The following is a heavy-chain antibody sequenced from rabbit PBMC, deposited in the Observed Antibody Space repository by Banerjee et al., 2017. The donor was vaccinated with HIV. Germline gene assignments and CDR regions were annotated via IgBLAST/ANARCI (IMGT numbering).Heavy chain of an antibody. CDR2: IYAGSSGRI. J-gene: IGHJ3*01. V-gene: IGHV1S45*01. D-gene: IGHD6-1*01. CDR1: GLDFSSKYW. CDR3: ARTGYGGYGYGLDL. Sequence: QEQLEESGGDLVKPEGSLTLTCKASGLDFSSKYWICWVRQAPGKGLEWIACIYAGSSGRIDYANWAKGRFTISKTSSTTVTLQMTSLTAADTATYFCARTGYGGYGYGLDLWGPGTLVTVS.